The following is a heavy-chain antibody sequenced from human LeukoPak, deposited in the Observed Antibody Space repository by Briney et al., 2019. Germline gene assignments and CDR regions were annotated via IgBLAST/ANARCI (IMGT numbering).Heavy chain of an antibody. CDR3: ARDNKGSYDY. D-gene: IGHD5-12*01. V-gene: IGHV1-2*02. J-gene: IGHJ4*02. CDR2: INPNNSGT. CDR1: GYTFTGYY. Sequence: ASLRVSCAASGYTFTGYYMRWVRQAPGQGLEWMSFINPNNSGTHFAQKFQGRVTLNRDTSISTAYMELSGLRSDDTAVYYCARDNKGSYDYWGQGTLVTVSS.